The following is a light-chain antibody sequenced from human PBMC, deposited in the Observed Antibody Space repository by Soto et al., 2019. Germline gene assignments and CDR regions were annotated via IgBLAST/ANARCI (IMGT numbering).Light chain of an antibody. J-gene: IGKJ1*01. CDR2: KAS. CDR1: QSVGSW. Sequence: DIQMTQSPSTLSASVGDRVTITCRASQSVGSWLAWYQQKPGKAPKLLIYKASRLESGVPSRFSGSESGTDFTLTISNLQPDDFATYYCQQYHKFWTCGQGTKVEIK. CDR3: QQYHKFWT. V-gene: IGKV1-5*03.